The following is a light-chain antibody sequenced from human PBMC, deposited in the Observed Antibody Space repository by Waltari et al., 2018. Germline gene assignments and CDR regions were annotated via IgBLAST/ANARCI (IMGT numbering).Light chain of an antibody. V-gene: IGKV3-15*01. CDR3: QQYNRWPPLT. CDR1: QNIDNN. CDR2: GAS. J-gene: IGKJ4*01. Sequence: EVVMTQSPAALSVSPGERVTLSCKYSQNIDNNLAWYQQKPGQSPRLLIYGASTRATGVPARFSGRGSGTEFTLTISSLQSEDCAVFYCQQYNRWPPLTFGGGTKVEIK.